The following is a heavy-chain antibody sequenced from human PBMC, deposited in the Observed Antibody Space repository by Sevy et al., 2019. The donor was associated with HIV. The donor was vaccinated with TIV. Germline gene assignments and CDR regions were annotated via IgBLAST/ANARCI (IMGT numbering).Heavy chain of an antibody. V-gene: IGHV3-15*01. CDR3: TTESSDYYDSSGYYPY. CDR2: IKSKTDGGTT. D-gene: IGHD3-22*01. CDR1: GFTFSNAW. J-gene: IGHJ4*02. Sequence: GGSLRLSCAASGFTFSNAWMSWVRQAPGKGLEWVGRIKSKTDGGTTDYAAPVKGRFTISRDDSKNTPYLQMNSLKTEDTAVYYCTTESSDYYDSSGYYPYWGQGTLVTVSS.